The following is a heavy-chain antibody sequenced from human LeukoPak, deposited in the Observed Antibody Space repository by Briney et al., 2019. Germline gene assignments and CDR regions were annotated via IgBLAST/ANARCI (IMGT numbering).Heavy chain of an antibody. CDR1: GFTFDDYA. J-gene: IGHJ4*02. CDR2: INWNSDSI. Sequence: PGGSLRLSCAVSGFTFDDYAMHWVRQAPAKGLEGVSGINWNSDSIGYADSVKGRFTTSRDNAKNSLYLQMNSLRAEDTAVYYCAKYKAERERVWGFDYWGQGTLVTVSS. V-gene: IGHV3-9*01. D-gene: IGHD1-26*01. CDR3: AKYKAERERVWGFDY.